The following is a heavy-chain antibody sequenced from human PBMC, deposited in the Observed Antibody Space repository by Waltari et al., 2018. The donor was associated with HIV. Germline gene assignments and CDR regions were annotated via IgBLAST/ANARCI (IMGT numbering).Heavy chain of an antibody. CDR3: AKDGGVRYYYYGMDV. D-gene: IGHD3-16*01. V-gene: IGHV3-9*01. J-gene: IGHJ6*02. CDR2: ISWNSGSI. CDR1: GFTFDDYA. Sequence: EVQLVESGGGLVQPGRSLRLSCAASGFTFDDYAMHWVRQAPGKGLEWVSGISWNSGSIGYADSVKGRFTISRDNAKNSLYLQMNSLRAEDTALYYCAKDGGVRYYYYGMDVWGQGTTVTVSS.